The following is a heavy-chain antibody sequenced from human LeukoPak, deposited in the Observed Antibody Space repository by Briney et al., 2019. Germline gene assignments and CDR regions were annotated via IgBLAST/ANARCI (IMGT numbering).Heavy chain of an antibody. V-gene: IGHV3-74*01. Sequence: PGGSLRLSCAASGFSFSKYAMWWVRQAPGKGLVWVSRINTDGSLINYADSVKGRFTISRDNAKNSLYLQMNSLRVEDMALYYCAKDRGYSSSFFEIWGQGTLVTVSS. CDR3: AKDRGYSSSFFEI. D-gene: IGHD6-13*01. J-gene: IGHJ4*02. CDR2: INTDGSLI. CDR1: GFSFSKYA.